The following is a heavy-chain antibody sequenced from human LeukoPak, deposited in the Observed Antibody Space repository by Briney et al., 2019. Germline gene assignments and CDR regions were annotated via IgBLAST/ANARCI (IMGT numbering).Heavy chain of an antibody. CDR3: AKEGSGYCSGGSCGPIDGDV. D-gene: IGHD2-15*01. V-gene: IGHV3-23*01. Sequence: GGSLRLSCAASGFTFSSYSMSWVRQAPGKGLEWVSAIIGNGGSTYYADCVKGRFTISRDNSKNTLYMQMNSLRAEDTAVYYCAKEGSGYCSGGSCGPIDGDVWGKGTTVTVSS. J-gene: IGHJ6*04. CDR1: GFTFSSYS. CDR2: IIGNGGST.